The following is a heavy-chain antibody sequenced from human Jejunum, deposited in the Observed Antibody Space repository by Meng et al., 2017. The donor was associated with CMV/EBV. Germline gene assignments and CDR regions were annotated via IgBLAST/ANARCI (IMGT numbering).Heavy chain of an antibody. CDR3: ARIFGGSPFDVLSGSYFDY. CDR2: MSGAGGHT. Sequence: FNTSAMTWVRQAQGKGLECVSFMSGAGGHTYYADSVKGRFTIARDTSKNTLYLQMDNLRAGDTATYYCARIFGGSPFDVLSGSYFDYWGQGTLVTVSS. J-gene: IGHJ4*02. CDR1: FNTSA. D-gene: IGHD3-10*01. V-gene: IGHV3-23*01.